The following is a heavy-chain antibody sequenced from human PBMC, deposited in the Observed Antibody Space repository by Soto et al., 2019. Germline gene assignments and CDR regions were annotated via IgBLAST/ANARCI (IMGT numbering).Heavy chain of an antibody. J-gene: IGHJ4*02. CDR3: AKDFEAPPYYYDSSGYYYGSDY. D-gene: IGHD3-22*01. Sequence: LRLSCAASGFTFSSYAMSWVRQAPGKGLEWVSAISGSGGSTYYADPVKGRFTISRDNSKNTLYLQMNSLRAEDTAVYYCAKDFEAPPYYYDSSGYYYGSDYWGQGTLVTVSS. CDR1: GFTFSSYA. CDR2: ISGSGGST. V-gene: IGHV3-23*01.